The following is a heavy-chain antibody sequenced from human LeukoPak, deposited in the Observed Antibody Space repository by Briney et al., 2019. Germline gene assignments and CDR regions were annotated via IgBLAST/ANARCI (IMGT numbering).Heavy chain of an antibody. CDR2: ITSSSDTI. CDR3: ARYDYGDYEDYFYYMGV. D-gene: IGHD4-17*01. Sequence: GGSPRLSCVASGFTFSSYSMNWVRQAPGKGLEWVAFITSSSDTISYADSVKGRFTISRDNAKNSLYLQMDGLRAEDTAVYYCARYDYGDYEDYFYYMGVWGKGTAVSVSS. CDR1: GFTFSSYS. J-gene: IGHJ6*03. V-gene: IGHV3-48*01.